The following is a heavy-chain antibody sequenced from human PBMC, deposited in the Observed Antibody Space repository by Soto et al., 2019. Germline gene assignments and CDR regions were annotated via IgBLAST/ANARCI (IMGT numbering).Heavy chain of an antibody. D-gene: IGHD6-19*01. CDR3: ARDTHIDGGQWLVLDS. J-gene: IGHJ5*01. CDR2: IIPILGIA. V-gene: IGHV1-69*08. Sequence: QVQLVQSGAEVKKPGSSVKVSCKASGGTFSSYTISWVRQAPGQGLEWRGRIIPILGIANYAQKFQGRVTLASDKSTSTAYLELISLTSEDAAVYYCARDTHIDGGQWLVLDSWGQGTLVTVSS. CDR1: GGTFSSYT.